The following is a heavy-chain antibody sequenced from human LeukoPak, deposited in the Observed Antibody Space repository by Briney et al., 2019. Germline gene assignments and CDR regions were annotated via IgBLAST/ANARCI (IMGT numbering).Heavy chain of an antibody. CDR1: GFTFSDYA. D-gene: IGHD2/OR15-2a*01. Sequence: GGSLRLSCAASGFTFSDYAMNWVRQAPGKGLEWVSAISGSGGDTYYADSVKGRFTISRDNSKNTLYLQMNSLRAEDTAVYYCRYFLPHFDYWGQGTLVTVSS. V-gene: IGHV3-23*01. J-gene: IGHJ4*02. CDR3: RYFLPHFDY. CDR2: ISGSGGDT.